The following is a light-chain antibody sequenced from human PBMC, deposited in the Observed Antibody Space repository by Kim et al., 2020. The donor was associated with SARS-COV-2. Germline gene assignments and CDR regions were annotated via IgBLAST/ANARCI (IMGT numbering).Light chain of an antibody. V-gene: IGLV3-21*04. J-gene: IGLJ2*01. CDR1: NIGRQS. Sequence: APGKTATMTCGGNNIGRQSVHWYQQKPGHAPVLVIYYDTNRPSGIPERFSGSNSGNTATLTISRVEVGDEADYYCQVWDSSSDHVVFGGGTKLTVL. CDR2: YDT. CDR3: QVWDSSSDHVV.